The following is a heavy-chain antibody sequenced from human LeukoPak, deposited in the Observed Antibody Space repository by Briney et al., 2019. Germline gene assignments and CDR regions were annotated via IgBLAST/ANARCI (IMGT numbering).Heavy chain of an antibody. D-gene: IGHD3-10*01. CDR1: GDSVSSNNAA. V-gene: IGHV6-1*01. J-gene: IGHJ6*02. Sequence: SQTLSLTCVISGDSVSSNNAAWNWIRQSPSRGLGWLGRTYYKSKWYDDYAVSVKSRITIKPDTSRNQFSLQLKSVTPEDTAVYYCAREGVSMIRGIIFNYYGMDVWGQGTAVSVSS. CDR3: AREGVSMIRGIIFNYYGMDV. CDR2: TYYKSKWYD.